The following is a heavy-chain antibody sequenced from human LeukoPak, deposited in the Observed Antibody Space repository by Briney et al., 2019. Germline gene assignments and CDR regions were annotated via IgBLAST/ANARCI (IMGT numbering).Heavy chain of an antibody. CDR2: IYHSGST. CDR3: AMIVVVPAAIPYWYFDL. V-gene: IGHV4-38-2*01. Sequence: SETLSLTCAVSGYSISSGYYWGWIRQPPVKGLEWSGSIYHSGSTYYNPSLKSRVTISVDTSKNQFSLKLSSVTAADTAVYYCAMIVVVPAAIPYWYFDLWGRGTLVTVSS. CDR1: GYSISSGYY. D-gene: IGHD2-2*01. J-gene: IGHJ2*01.